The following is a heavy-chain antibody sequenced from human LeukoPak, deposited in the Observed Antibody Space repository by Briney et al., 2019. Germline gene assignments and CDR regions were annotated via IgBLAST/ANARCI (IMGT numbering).Heavy chain of an antibody. CDR1: GFIFSDYY. Sequence: GGSLRLSCAASGFIFSDYYMSWIRQAPGKGLEWVSYISSSSSTIYYADSVKGRFTISRDNAKNSLYLQMNSLRAEDTAVYYCARGADIVVVPAAFRASGQQLVGDYWGQGTLVTVSS. CDR2: ISSSSSTI. V-gene: IGHV3-11*04. D-gene: IGHD2-2*01. CDR3: ARGADIVVVPAAFRASGQQLVGDY. J-gene: IGHJ4*02.